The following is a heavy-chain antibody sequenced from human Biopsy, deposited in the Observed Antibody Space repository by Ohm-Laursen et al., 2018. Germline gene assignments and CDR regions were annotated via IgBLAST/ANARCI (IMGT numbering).Heavy chain of an antibody. J-gene: IGHJ5*02. Sequence: GASVKVSCKASGASFSNYAINWLRQAPGQGLEWMGGINPMFGTAKYAQRFQGRVTITADKSTSTADMELSSLRSDDTAVYYCARSFGVVINFEHNWFDPWGHGTLVTVSS. D-gene: IGHD3-3*01. V-gene: IGHV1-69*06. CDR1: GASFSNYA. CDR2: INPMFGTA. CDR3: ARSFGVVINFEHNWFDP.